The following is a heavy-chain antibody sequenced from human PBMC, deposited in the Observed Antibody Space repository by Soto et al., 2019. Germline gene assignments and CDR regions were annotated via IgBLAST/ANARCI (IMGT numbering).Heavy chain of an antibody. CDR3: TRPRDSGDDLYDY. CDR2: IRSKANRYAT. CDR1: GFTFSGSA. D-gene: IGHD5-12*01. V-gene: IGHV3-73*01. Sequence: GGSLRLSCAASGFTFSGSAMHWVRQASGKGLEWVGRIRSKANRYATEYAASVKGRFSISRDDSKNTAYLQMNSLKTEDTGVYYGTRPRDSGDDLYDYWGQGTLVTVSS. J-gene: IGHJ4*02.